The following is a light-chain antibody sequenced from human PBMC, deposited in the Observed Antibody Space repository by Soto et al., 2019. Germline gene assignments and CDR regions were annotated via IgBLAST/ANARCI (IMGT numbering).Light chain of an antibody. J-gene: IGKJ1*01. CDR1: QSLSTN. V-gene: IGKV3-20*01. CDR2: GAS. CDR3: QQYGSSGT. Sequence: EIVLTQSPGTLSVSPGEGATLSCRASQSLSTNLAWYQQKPGQAPRLLIYGASNRATGIPDRFSGSGSGTDFTLTISRLEPEDFAVYYCQQYGSSGTFGQGTKVDIK.